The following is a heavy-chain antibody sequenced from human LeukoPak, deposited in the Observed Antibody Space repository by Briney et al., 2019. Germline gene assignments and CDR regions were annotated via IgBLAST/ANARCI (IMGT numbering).Heavy chain of an antibody. CDR2: ISSSSSYI. CDR1: GFTFSTYS. V-gene: IGHV3-21*01. Sequence: GGSLRLYCAASGFTFSTYSMNWVRQAPGKGLEWVSSISSSSSYIYYADSVKGRFTISRDNAKNSLYLQMNSLRAEDTAVYYCARGVGSSGWYLGFDYWGQGTLVTVSS. D-gene: IGHD6-19*01. J-gene: IGHJ4*02. CDR3: ARGVGSSGWYLGFDY.